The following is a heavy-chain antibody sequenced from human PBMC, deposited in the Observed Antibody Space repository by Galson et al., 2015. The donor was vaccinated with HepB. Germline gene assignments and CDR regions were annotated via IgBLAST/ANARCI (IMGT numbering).Heavy chain of an antibody. CDR3: TTDAFNYDFWSGYSWMNYYYGMDV. V-gene: IGHV3-15*01. J-gene: IGHJ6*02. CDR2: IKSKTDGGTT. D-gene: IGHD3-3*01. CDR1: GFTFSNAW. Sequence: SLRLSCAASGFTFSNAWMSWVRQAPGKGLEWVGRIKSKTDGGTTDYAAPVKGRLTISRDDSKNTLYLQMNSLKTEDTAVYYCTTDAFNYDFWSGYSWMNYYYGMDVWGQGTTVTVSS.